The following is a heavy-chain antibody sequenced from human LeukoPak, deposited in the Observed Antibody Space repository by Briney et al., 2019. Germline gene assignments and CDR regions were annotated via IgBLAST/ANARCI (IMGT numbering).Heavy chain of an antibody. J-gene: IGHJ5*01. D-gene: IGHD3-22*01. CDR3: ARCQKNYYDSSGYHGDWFDS. CDR2: IYYSGST. CDR1: GYSISSGYY. Sequence: KASETLSLTCTVSGYSISSGYYWGWIRQPPGKGLEWIGSIYYSGSTYYNPSLKSRVTISVDTSKNQFSLNLSSVTAADTAVYYCARCQKNYYDSSGYHGDWFDSWGQGTLVTVSS. V-gene: IGHV4-38-2*02.